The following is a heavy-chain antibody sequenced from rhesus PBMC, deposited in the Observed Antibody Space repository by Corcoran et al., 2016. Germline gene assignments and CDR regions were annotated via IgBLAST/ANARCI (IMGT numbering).Heavy chain of an antibody. Sequence: EVQLVETGGGLVQPGGSLKLSCAASGFTFSSYGMSWVRQAPGKGLEWVSANNWGGGSTYYADSVKGRFTISRDNEKNTLSLQMNSLRAEDTAVYYCAKLYGNYGGFDYWGQGVLVTVSS. CDR1: GFTFSSYG. CDR3: AKLYGNYGGFDY. J-gene: IGHJ4*01. V-gene: IGHV3S5*01. D-gene: IGHD4-35*01. CDR2: NNWGGGST.